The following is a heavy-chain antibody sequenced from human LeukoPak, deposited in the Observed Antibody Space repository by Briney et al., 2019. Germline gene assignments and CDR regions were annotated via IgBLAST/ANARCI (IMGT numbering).Heavy chain of an antibody. CDR1: GYTFTGSY. CDR3: ATGDYGDYLGLFDP. J-gene: IGHJ5*02. CDR2: INPNSGGT. V-gene: IGHV1-2*02. D-gene: IGHD4-17*01. Sequence: ASVKVSCKASGYTFTGSYMHWGRQAPGQGLVWMGWINPNSGGTNYAQKFQGKVTMTRDTSITTAHTELSRVMSDDTAVYYCATGDYGDYLGLFDPWGQGTLVTVSS.